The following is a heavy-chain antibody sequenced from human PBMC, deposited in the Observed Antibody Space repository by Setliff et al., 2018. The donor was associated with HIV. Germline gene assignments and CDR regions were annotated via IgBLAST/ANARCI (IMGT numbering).Heavy chain of an antibody. V-gene: IGHV4-59*11. D-gene: IGHD3-22*01. CDR3: ARAGYYGSTSYREYFQH. J-gene: IGHJ1*01. CDR2: IYHSGST. Sequence: SETLSLTCTVSGGSISSHYWSWIRQPPGKGLEWIGDIYHSGSTNYNPSLKSRVTISVDTSKNQFSLKLSSVTAADTAVYYCARAGYYGSTSYREYFQHWGQGTLVTVSS. CDR1: GGSISSHY.